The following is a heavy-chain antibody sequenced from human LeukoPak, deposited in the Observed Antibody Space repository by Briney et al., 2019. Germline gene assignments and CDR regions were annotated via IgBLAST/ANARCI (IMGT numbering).Heavy chain of an antibody. J-gene: IGHJ4*02. Sequence: SVKVSCKASGGTFSSYAISWVRQAPGQGLEWMGGIIPIFGTANYAQKFQGRVTMTRDTSISTAYMELSRLRSDDTAVYYCARAPDYGDYNSFGYFDYWGQGTLVTVSS. V-gene: IGHV1-69*05. D-gene: IGHD4-17*01. CDR3: ARAPDYGDYNSFGYFDY. CDR1: GGTFSSYA. CDR2: IIPIFGTA.